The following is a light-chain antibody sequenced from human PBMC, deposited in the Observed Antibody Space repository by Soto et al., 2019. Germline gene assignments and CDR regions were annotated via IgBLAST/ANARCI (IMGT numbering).Light chain of an antibody. J-gene: IGKJ1*01. V-gene: IGKV1-39*01. CDR1: QTAGTF. CDR2: AAS. CDR3: QQSYSIRSWT. Sequence: IQMTLSHSSLSASVGHIFTITCRARQTAGTFLNWYQQSPGRAPNPLIYAASNLPTGVPSTFSGSGSGTDFHLPINSLQPEDFGTYYCQQSYSIRSWTFGQGTKV.